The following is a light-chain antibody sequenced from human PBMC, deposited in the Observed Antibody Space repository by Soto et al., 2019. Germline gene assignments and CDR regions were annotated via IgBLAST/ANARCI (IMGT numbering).Light chain of an antibody. CDR3: QQYDTSWT. CDR1: QDVRRSQ. J-gene: IGKJ1*01. Sequence: EIVLTQSPGTLSLSPGDTATLSCRASQDVRRSQLAWYQQKPGQAPSLLIYGASARATGIPDRFSGSGSGTDFTLTISRLQPEDFAVYFCQQYDTSWTFGQGTKVEIK. CDR2: GAS. V-gene: IGKV3-20*01.